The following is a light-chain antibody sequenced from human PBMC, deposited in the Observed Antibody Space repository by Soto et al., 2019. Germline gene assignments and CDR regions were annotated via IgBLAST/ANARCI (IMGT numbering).Light chain of an antibody. CDR2: KDN. Sequence: SYELTQSPSVSVSPGQTARITCSGDALPKKYVYWYQLRPGQAPLLIVYKDNERPSGTPERFSGSSSGPTATLTISGVQAEDEADYYCQSIDGTGSLYVFGGGTKLTVL. CDR3: QSIDGTGSLYV. CDR1: ALPKKY. V-gene: IGLV3-25*03. J-gene: IGLJ1*01.